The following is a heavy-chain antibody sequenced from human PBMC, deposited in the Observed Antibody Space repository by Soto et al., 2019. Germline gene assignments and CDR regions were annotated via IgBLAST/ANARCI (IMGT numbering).Heavy chain of an antibody. CDR3: ARARVVAATRIVVSYFDY. D-gene: IGHD2-15*01. CDR2: IYSGGST. J-gene: IGHJ4*02. CDR1: GFTFSSNY. V-gene: IGHV3-66*01. Sequence: GGFLRLSCAASGFTFSSNYMSWVRLAPGKGLEWVSVIYSGGSTYYADSVKGRFTISRDNSKNTLYPQMNSLRAEDTAVYYCARARVVAATRIVVSYFDYWGQGTLVTVSS.